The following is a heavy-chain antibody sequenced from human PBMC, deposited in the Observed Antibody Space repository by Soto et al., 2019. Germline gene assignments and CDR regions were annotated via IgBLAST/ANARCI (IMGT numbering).Heavy chain of an antibody. J-gene: IGHJ4*02. CDR2: IKQDGSEK. D-gene: IGHD6-19*01. V-gene: IGHV3-7*01. CDR3: ARGSSGWYEGEDY. Sequence: EVQLVESGGGLVQPGGSLRLSCAASGFTFNSYWMSWVRQAPGKGLEWVANIKQDGSEKYYVDSVKGRFTISRDNAKNSLYLQMNSLRAEDTAVYYCARGSSGWYEGEDYWGQGTLVTVSS. CDR1: GFTFNSYW.